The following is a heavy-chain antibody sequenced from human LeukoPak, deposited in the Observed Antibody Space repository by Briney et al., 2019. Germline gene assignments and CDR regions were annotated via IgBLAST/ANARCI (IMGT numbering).Heavy chain of an antibody. V-gene: IGHV4-59*08. CDR1: GGSFSGYY. Sequence: SETLSLTCAVYGGSFSGYYWSWIRQPPGKGLEWIGYIYYSGSTNYNPSLKSRVTISVDTSKNQFSLKLSSVTAADTAVYYCARHLVGATTWFDPWGQGTLVTVSS. CDR3: ARHLVGATTWFDP. J-gene: IGHJ5*02. D-gene: IGHD1-26*01. CDR2: IYYSGST.